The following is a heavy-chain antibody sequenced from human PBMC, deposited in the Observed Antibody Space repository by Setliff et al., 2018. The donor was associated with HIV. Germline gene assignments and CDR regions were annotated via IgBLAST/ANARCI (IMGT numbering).Heavy chain of an antibody. V-gene: IGHV3-20*04. D-gene: IGHD1-1*01. Sequence: GGSLRLSCAASGFTFDDFGMTWVRQRPGKGLEWVSGINWNGAITDYADSVKGRFTISRDNSKNTLYLQLNSLRPDDTGVYYCASARIPTGGTSTSFDFWGQGALVTVSS. CDR2: INWNGAIT. CDR1: GFTFDDFG. CDR3: ASARIPTGGTSTSFDF. J-gene: IGHJ4*02.